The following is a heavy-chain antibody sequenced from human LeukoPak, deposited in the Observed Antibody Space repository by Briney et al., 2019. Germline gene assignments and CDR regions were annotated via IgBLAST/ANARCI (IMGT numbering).Heavy chain of an antibody. D-gene: IGHD1-26*01. V-gene: IGHV3-48*01. CDR3: GRESISGHRDFDY. Sequence: PGGSLRLSCAASGFTFSGYSMNWIRQAPGKGLEWLSYISSGSRTIYYADSVKGRFTVSRANAKNSLYLQMNSLRAEDTAVYYCGRESISGHRDFDYWGQGALVTVSS. CDR1: GFTFSGYS. J-gene: IGHJ4*02. CDR2: ISSGSRTI.